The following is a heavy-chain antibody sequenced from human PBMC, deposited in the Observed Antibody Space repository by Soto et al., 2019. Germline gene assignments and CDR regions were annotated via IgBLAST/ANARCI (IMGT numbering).Heavy chain of an antibody. V-gene: IGHV3-30*18. J-gene: IGHJ4*02. CDR2: VSYDGANK. CDR1: GFTFRNYG. Sequence: QVQLVESGGGVVQPGRSLRLSCAASGFTFRNYGLHWVRQAPGKGLEWVADVSYDGANKYYGDSVRGRFTISRDDSKNTLYLHMDSLRTEDTAVYYCAKDHRLPGTPAYYFDSWGQGTLVTVSS. CDR3: AKDHRLPGTPAYYFDS. D-gene: IGHD1-1*01.